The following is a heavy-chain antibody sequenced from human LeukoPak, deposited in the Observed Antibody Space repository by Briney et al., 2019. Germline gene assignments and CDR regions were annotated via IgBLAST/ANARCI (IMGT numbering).Heavy chain of an antibody. J-gene: IGHJ3*02. Sequence: PSETLSLTCTVSGGSTSSYYWSWIRQPPGKGLEWIGYIYYSGSTNYNPSLKSRVTISVDTSKNQFSLKLSSVTAADTAVYYCARDRGYSYGDHDAFDIWGQGTMVTASS. CDR2: IYYSGST. CDR3: ARDRGYSYGDHDAFDI. CDR1: GGSTSSYY. V-gene: IGHV4-59*01. D-gene: IGHD5-18*01.